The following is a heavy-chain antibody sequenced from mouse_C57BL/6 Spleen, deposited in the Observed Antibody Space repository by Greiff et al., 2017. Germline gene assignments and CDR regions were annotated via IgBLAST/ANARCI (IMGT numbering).Heavy chain of an antibody. CDR2: ISDGGSYT. Sequence: EVMLVESGGGLVKPGGSLKLSCAASGFTFSSYAMSWVRQTPEKRLEWVATISDGGSYTYYPDNVKGRFTISRDNAKNNLYLQMSHLKSEDTAMYYCAREGEYYFDDWGQGTTLTVSS. CDR1: GFTFSSYA. CDR3: AREGEYYFDD. V-gene: IGHV5-4*01. J-gene: IGHJ2*01.